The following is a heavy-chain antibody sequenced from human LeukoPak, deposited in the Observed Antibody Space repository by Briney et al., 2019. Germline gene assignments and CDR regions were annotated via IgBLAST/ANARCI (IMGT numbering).Heavy chain of an antibody. V-gene: IGHV3-21*06. CDR3: TRVDNCGGDCGAFDL. CDR1: XXXXXXXX. J-gene: IGHJ3*01. Sequence: SXXLSCAASXXXXXXXXINXVXQAPXXGXXXXXXISISSRYIYYADSLQGRVAISRDNAKNSLDLQLNSLRAEDTAMYYCTRVDNCGGDCGAFDLWGHGTMVIVSS. CDR2: ISISSRYI. D-gene: IGHD2-21*02.